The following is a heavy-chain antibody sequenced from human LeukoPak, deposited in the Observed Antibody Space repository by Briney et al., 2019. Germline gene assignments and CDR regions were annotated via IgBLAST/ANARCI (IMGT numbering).Heavy chain of an antibody. D-gene: IGHD4-23*01. CDR2: ISSGSSTI. CDR1: GFTFSSYS. CDR3: TADLPGGYSPYFDY. J-gene: IGHJ4*02. V-gene: IGHV3-48*02. Sequence: GGSLRLSCAASGFTFSSYSMNWVRQTPGKGLEWVSYISSGSSTIYYADSVKGRFTVSRDNAKNSLYLQMNNLRDEDTAVYYCTADLPGGYSPYFDYWGQGTLVTVSS.